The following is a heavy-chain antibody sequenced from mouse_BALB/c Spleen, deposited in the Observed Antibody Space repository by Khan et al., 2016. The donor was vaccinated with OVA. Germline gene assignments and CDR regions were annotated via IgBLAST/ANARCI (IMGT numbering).Heavy chain of an antibody. CDR2: ISYSGST. CDR3: ARDGSRYNYAIDY. V-gene: IGHV3-2*02. Sequence: EVQLQESGPGLVKPSQSLSLTCTVTGYSITSDYAWNWIRQFPGNKLEWMGYISYSGSTNYNPALKSRISITRDTSKNQFFLQLNSVTTEDTATYDCARDGSRYNYAIDYWGQGISVTVSA. D-gene: IGHD2-3*01. CDR1: GYSITSDYA. J-gene: IGHJ4*01.